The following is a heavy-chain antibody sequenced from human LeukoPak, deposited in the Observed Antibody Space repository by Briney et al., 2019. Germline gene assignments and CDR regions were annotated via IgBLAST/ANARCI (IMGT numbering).Heavy chain of an antibody. CDR2: IRSKGYGGTT. CDR3: TRVRSGNDFDS. V-gene: IGHV3-49*04. J-gene: IGHJ4*02. CDR1: GFTFGDHA. D-gene: IGHD3-10*01. Sequence: PGGSLRLSCSASGFTFGDHAMSWVRQAPGKGLEWVGFIRSKGYGGTTEYAASAEGRFSLSRDDSKSFVYLQMSSLKTEDTAVYYCTRVRSGNDFDSWGQGTLVTVSS.